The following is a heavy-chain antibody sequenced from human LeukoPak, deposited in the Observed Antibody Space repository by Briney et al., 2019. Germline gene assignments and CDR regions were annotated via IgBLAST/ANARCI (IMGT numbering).Heavy chain of an antibody. J-gene: IGHJ4*02. D-gene: IGHD5-18*01. Sequence: PSETLSLTCTVSGGSISSSSYYWGWIRQPPGKGLEWIGSIYYSGSTYYNPSLKSRVTISVDTSKNQFSLKLSSVTAADTAVYYCARNDVDTAFFDYCGQGTLVTVSS. CDR2: IYYSGST. CDR3: ARNDVDTAFFDY. V-gene: IGHV4-39*01. CDR1: GGSISSSSYY.